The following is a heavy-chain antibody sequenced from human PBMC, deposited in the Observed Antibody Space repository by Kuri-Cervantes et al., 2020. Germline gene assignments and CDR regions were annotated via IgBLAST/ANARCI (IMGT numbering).Heavy chain of an antibody. D-gene: IGHD5-24*01. Sequence: SVKVSCKASGYTFTNYDINWVRQATGQGLEWMGWIVVGSGNTNYAQKFQERVTITRDMSTSTAYMELSSLRSEDTAVYYCAAVKATGYAFDIWGQGTMVTVSS. CDR1: GYTFTNYD. J-gene: IGHJ3*02. V-gene: IGHV1-58*02. CDR3: AAVKATGYAFDI. CDR2: IVVGSGNT.